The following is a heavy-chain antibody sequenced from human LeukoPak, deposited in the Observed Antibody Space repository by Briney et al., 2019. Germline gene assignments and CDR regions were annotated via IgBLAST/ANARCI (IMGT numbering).Heavy chain of an antibody. V-gene: IGHV4-31*03. CDR3: ARDEGSDGRLGAFDI. J-gene: IGHJ3*02. CDR1: GASISSGGFY. CDR2: TFYSGST. Sequence: PSETLSLTCTVSGASISSGGFYWCWLRQHPGKGLEWLGYTFYSGSTYSNPSLQGRATISIDTSKNQFSLNLSSVTAADTAVYYCARDEGSDGRLGAFDIWGQGTMVTVSS. D-gene: IGHD6-19*01.